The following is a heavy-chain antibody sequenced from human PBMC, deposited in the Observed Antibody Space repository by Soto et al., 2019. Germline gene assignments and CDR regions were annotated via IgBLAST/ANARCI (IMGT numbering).Heavy chain of an antibody. Sequence: PGESLKISCKGSGYSFTSYWIGWARQMPGKGLEWMGIIYPGDSDTRYSPSFQGQVTISADKSISTAYLQWSSLKASDTAMYYCARQDSRPSYGMDVWGQGTTVTVSS. J-gene: IGHJ6*02. CDR1: GYSFTSYW. D-gene: IGHD2-15*01. V-gene: IGHV5-51*01. CDR2: IYPGDSDT. CDR3: ARQDSRPSYGMDV.